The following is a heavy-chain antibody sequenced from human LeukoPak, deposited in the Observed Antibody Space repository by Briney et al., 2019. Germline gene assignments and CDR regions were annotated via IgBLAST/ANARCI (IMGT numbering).Heavy chain of an antibody. J-gene: IGHJ4*02. D-gene: IGHD3/OR15-3a*01. CDR3: ARDKDWSFDY. Sequence: PGGSLRLSCAASGFIFSDYSFNWVRQAPGKGLEWVSYIRGGDSISYAESVKGRFTISRDNAKNSLSLQMNSLRAEDTAIYYCARDKDWSFDYWGQGILVTVSS. CDR2: IRGGDSI. CDR1: GFIFSDYS. V-gene: IGHV3-48*01.